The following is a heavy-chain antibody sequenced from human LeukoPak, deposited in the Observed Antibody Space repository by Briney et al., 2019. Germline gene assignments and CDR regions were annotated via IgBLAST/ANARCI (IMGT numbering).Heavy chain of an antibody. CDR3: AKNGDRGAYCSGGSCYPYYYYYMDV. Sequence: GGSLRLSCAASGFTFSSYVMHWVRQAPGKGLEWVAIISYDGSNEYYADSVKGRFTISRDNSKNTLFLQVNSLRAEDTAIYYCAKNGDRGAYCSGGSCYPYYYYYMDVWGKGTTVTISS. D-gene: IGHD2-15*01. J-gene: IGHJ6*03. CDR1: GFTFSSYV. V-gene: IGHV3-30*04. CDR2: ISYDGSNE.